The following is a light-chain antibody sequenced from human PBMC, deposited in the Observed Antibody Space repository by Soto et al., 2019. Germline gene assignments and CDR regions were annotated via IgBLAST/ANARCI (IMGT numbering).Light chain of an antibody. Sequence: IVLTQSPATLSLSPGERATLSCRASQSVNIYLAWYQQKPGQAPRLLIYDAYNRATGIPARFGGSGSGTDFTLTISSLEPEDFAVYYCQQRSSWPLTFGGGTKVEIK. CDR2: DAY. CDR1: QSVNIY. J-gene: IGKJ4*01. CDR3: QQRSSWPLT. V-gene: IGKV3-11*01.